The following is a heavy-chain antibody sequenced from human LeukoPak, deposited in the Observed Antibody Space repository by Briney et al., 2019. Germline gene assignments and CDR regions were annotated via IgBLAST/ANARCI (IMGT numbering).Heavy chain of an antibody. CDR2: ISAYNGNT. J-gene: IGHJ6*03. V-gene: IGHV1-18*01. CDR3: ARHAWDTAMASYYYYYMDV. Sequence: WASVKVSCKASGYTFTSYGISWVRQAPGQGLEWMGWISAYNGNTNYAQKLQGRVTMTTDTSTSTAYMELSSLRSDDTAVYYCARHAWDTAMASYYYYYMDVWGKGTTVTVSS. CDR1: GYTFTSYG. D-gene: IGHD5-18*01.